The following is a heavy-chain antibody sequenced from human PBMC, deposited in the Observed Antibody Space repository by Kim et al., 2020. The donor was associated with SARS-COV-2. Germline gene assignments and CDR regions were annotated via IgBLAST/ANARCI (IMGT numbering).Heavy chain of an antibody. J-gene: IGHJ4*02. V-gene: IGHV3-15*01. D-gene: IGHD2-8*02. CDR1: GLIFNNAW. CDR3: TTQGISPGD. CDR2: ISGRIDGGTT. Sequence: GGSLRLSCAASGLIFNNAWMTWVRQAPGKGLEWVARISGRIDGGTTEYAAPVQGRFPASRDNSKTTLYLQMISLRIEDTGVYYCTTQGISPGDWGQGTLVTVSS.